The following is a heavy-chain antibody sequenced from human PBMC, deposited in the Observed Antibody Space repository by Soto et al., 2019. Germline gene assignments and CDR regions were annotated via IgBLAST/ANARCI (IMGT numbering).Heavy chain of an antibody. J-gene: IGHJ1*01. CDR1: GGSIISGGCY. D-gene: IGHD2-15*01. V-gene: IGHV4-31*03. CDR3: AKGVVVATTYFQH. CDR2: IYYSGST. Sequence: SETLSLTCTVSGGSIISGGCYWSWIRQHPGKGLEWIGYIYYSGSTYYNPSLKSRVTISVDTSKNQFSLYLQMDSLRAEDTAVYYCAKGVVVATTYFQHWGQGTLVTVSS.